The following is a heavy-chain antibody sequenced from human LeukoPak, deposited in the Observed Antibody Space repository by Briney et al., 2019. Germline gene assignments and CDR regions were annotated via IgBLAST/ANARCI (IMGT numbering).Heavy chain of an antibody. CDR1: GYTFTSYG. D-gene: IGHD4-23*01. CDR2: MNPNSGNT. Sequence: ASVKVSCKASGYTFTSYGISWVRQAPGQGLEWMGWMNPNSGNTGYAQKFQGRVTMTRNTSISTAYMELSSLRSEDTAVYYCARVVHSTVVTLYYYYMDVWGKGTTVTVSS. V-gene: IGHV1-8*02. CDR3: ARVVHSTVVTLYYYYMDV. J-gene: IGHJ6*03.